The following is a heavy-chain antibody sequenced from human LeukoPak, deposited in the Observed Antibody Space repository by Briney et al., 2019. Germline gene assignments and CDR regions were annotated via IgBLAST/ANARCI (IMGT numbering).Heavy chain of an antibody. J-gene: IGHJ4*02. D-gene: IGHD3-22*01. Sequence: GGSLRLSCAAPGFTLDDYGMSSVRQAPGEGLEWVSGINWNGGSTGYADSVKGRFTISRDNAKNSLYLQMNSLRAEDTALYYCARGQYYYDSSGYYTLGYWGQGTLVTVSS. CDR1: GFTLDDYG. V-gene: IGHV3-20*04. CDR3: ARGQYYYDSSGYYTLGY. CDR2: INWNGGST.